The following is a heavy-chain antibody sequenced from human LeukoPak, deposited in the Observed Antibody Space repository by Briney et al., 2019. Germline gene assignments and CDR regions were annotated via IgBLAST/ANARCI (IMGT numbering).Heavy chain of an antibody. J-gene: IGHJ5*02. CDR3: ARDGGYDFWSGSRGWFDP. CDR1: GYTFTSYG. V-gene: IGHV1-18*01. Sequence: ASVTVSCKASGYTFTSYGISWVRQAPGQGHEGMGWISAYNGNTNYAQKLQGRVTMTTDTSTSTAYMELRSLRSDDTAVYYCARDGGYDFWSGSRGWFDPWGQGTLVTVSS. CDR2: ISAYNGNT. D-gene: IGHD3-3*01.